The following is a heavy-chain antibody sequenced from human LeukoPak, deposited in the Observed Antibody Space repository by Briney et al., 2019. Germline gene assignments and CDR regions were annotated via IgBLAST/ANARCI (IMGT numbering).Heavy chain of an antibody. J-gene: IGHJ6*03. Sequence: PSETLSLTCTVSGYSISSGYYWGWIRQPPGKGLEWIGSIYHSGSTYYNPSLKSRVTISVDTSKNQFSLKLSSVTAADTAVYYCARERGPRSSGWYDYYYYMDVWGKGTTVTISS. CDR3: ARERGPRSSGWYDYYYYMDV. CDR2: IYHSGST. CDR1: GYSISSGYY. V-gene: IGHV4-38-2*02. D-gene: IGHD6-19*01.